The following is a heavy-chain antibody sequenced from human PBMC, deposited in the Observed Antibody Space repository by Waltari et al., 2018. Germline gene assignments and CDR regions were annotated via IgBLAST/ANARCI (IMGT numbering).Heavy chain of an antibody. CDR2: ISGSGGST. CDR1: GFTFSSYA. V-gene: IGHV3-23*04. Sequence: EVQLVESGGGLVQPGGSLRLSCAASGFTFSSYAMSWVRQAPGKGLEWASAISGSGGSTDDSDSVKGRFTISRDNSKNTLYLQMNSLRAEDTAVYYCAKDHDSSGPMQSGPWGQGTLVTVSS. D-gene: IGHD3-22*01. CDR3: AKDHDSSGPMQSGP. J-gene: IGHJ5*02.